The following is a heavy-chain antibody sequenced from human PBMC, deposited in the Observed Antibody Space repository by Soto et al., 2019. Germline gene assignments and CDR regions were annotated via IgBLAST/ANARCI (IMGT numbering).Heavy chain of an antibody. Sequence: GGSLRLSCAASGVIFNSYGMHWVRQAPGKGLEWVAGIWYDGSNKYYADSVKGRFTISRDNSKNTLYLQMNSLRAEDTAVFYCARDLRPYIPYSSYGMDVWGQGTTVTVSS. CDR3: ARDLRPYIPYSSYGMDV. V-gene: IGHV3-33*01. D-gene: IGHD2-21*01. J-gene: IGHJ6*02. CDR2: IWYDGSNK. CDR1: GVIFNSYG.